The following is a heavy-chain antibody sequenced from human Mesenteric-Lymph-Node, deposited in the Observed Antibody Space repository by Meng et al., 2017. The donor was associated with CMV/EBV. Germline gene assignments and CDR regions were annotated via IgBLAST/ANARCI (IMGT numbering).Heavy chain of an antibody. CDR2: IKSKTDGGTT. CDR1: TFSNAW. J-gene: IGHJ1*01. D-gene: IGHD2-2*01. CDR3: TTDHFCSSTSCLYFQH. Sequence: TFSNAWMSWVRQAPGKGLEWVGRIKSKTDGGTTDYAAPVKGRFTISRDDSKNTLYLQMNSLKTEDTAVYYCTTDHFCSSTSCLYFQHWGQGTLVTVSS. V-gene: IGHV3-15*01.